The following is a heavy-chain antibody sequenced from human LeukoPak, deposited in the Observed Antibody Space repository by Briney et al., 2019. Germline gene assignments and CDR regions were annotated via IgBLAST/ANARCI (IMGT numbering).Heavy chain of an antibody. CDR1: GGSFSGYY. D-gene: IGHD3-22*01. J-gene: IGHJ4*02. Sequence: PSETLSLTCAVYGGSFSGYYWSWIRQPPGKGLEWIGEINHSGSTNYNPSLKSRVTISVDTSKNQFSLKLSSVTAADTAVYYCARKSYYYDSSGYGIDYWGQGTLVTVSS. V-gene: IGHV4-34*01. CDR3: ARKSYYYDSSGYGIDY. CDR2: INHSGST.